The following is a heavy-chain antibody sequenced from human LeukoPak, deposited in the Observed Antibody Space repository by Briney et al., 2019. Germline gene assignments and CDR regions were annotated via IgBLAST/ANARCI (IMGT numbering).Heavy chain of an antibody. V-gene: IGHV3-11*04. CDR1: GFTFSDYY. CDR3: ARSAQQYYYYYMDV. CDR2: ISSSGSTI. Sequence: PGGSLRLSGAASGFTFSDYYMSWIRQAPGKGLEWVSYISSSGSTIYYADSVKGRFTISRDNAKNSLYLQMNSLRAEDTAVYYCARSAQQYYYYYMDVWGKGTTATVSS. J-gene: IGHJ6*03.